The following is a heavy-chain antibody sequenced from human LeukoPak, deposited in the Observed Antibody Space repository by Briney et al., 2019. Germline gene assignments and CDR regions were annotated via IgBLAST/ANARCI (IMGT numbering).Heavy chain of an antibody. CDR2: IRVQNGKP. CDR1: GYNYDTYG. CDR3: ASGPTRGYRFGSMGGHHFYYGMDV. V-gene: IGHV1-18*01. J-gene: IGHJ6*02. D-gene: IGHD5-18*01. Sequence: ASVKVSCKASGYNYDTYGISWVRQAPGQGLEWLGWIRVQNGKPKYAQSLQGRVTMTTDTSTSTAYMELRSLRSADTAVYYCASGPTRGYRFGSMGGHHFYYGMDVWGQGTTVIVSS.